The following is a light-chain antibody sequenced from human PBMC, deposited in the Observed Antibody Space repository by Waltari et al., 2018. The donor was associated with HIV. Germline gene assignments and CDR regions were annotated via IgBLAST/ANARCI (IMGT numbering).Light chain of an antibody. CDR3: QQRSNWPALS. Sequence: EIVLTQSPATLSLSPGERAILSCRASQNVNTFLAWYQQKPGQAPRLLIFDASKRATGIPARFIGRGSGTDFTLTISSLDAEDSAFYFCQQRSNWPALSFGGGTKVEIK. J-gene: IGKJ4*01. CDR2: DAS. CDR1: QNVNTF. V-gene: IGKV3-11*01.